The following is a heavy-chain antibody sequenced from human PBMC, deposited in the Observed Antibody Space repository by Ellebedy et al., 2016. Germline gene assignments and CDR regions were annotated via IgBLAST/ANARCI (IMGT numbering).Heavy chain of an antibody. J-gene: IGHJ6*02. D-gene: IGHD2-2*01. Sequence: GGSLRLXXTASRFTFSSYAMHWVRQAPGKGLEWVAVISYDGSNKYYADSVKGRFTISRDNSKNTLYLQMNSLRAEDTAVYYCAREGYCSSTSCLSAVLVDGMDVWGQGTTVTVSS. CDR3: AREGYCSSTSCLSAVLVDGMDV. CDR1: RFTFSSYA. V-gene: IGHV3-30-3*01. CDR2: ISYDGSNK.